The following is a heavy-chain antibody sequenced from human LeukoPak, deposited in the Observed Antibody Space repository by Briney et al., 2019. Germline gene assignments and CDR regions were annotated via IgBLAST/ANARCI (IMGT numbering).Heavy chain of an antibody. Sequence: EGSLRLSCAASGFTFSSYSMNWVRQAPGKGLEWVSSISSSSSYIYYADSVKGRFTISRDNAKNSLYLQMNSLRAEDTAVYYCARDLAGYCSGGSCYTYYYYYYMDVWGKGTTVTVSS. J-gene: IGHJ6*03. D-gene: IGHD2-15*01. CDR1: GFTFSSYS. V-gene: IGHV3-21*01. CDR2: ISSSSSYI. CDR3: ARDLAGYCSGGSCYTYYYYYYMDV.